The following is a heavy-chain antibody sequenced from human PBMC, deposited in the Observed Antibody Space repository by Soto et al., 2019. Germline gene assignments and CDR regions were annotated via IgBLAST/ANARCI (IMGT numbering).Heavy chain of an antibody. D-gene: IGHD3-9*01. V-gene: IGHV1-2*04. J-gene: IGHJ4*02. CDR2: INPNSGGT. CDR3: ARDYDILTLTFDY. CDR1: GYTFTGYY. Sequence: ASVKVSCKASGYTFTGYYMHWVRQAPGQGLEWMGWINPNSGGTNYAQKFQGWVTMTRDTSISTAYMELSRLRSDDTAVYYCARDYDILTLTFDYWGQGTLVTVSS.